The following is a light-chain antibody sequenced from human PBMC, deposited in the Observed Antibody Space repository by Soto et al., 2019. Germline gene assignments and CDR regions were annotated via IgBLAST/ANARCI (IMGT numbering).Light chain of an antibody. CDR3: SSYTNSGNYV. V-gene: IGLV2-14*01. Sequence: QSALTQPASVSGSPGQSIAISCTGTSSDVGAYNYVSWYQQHPGKAPKLMIYDVSNRPSGVSDRFSGSKSGSTASLTISGLQAEDEADYYCSSYTNSGNYVFGTGTQLTVL. J-gene: IGLJ1*01. CDR2: DVS. CDR1: SSDVGAYNY.